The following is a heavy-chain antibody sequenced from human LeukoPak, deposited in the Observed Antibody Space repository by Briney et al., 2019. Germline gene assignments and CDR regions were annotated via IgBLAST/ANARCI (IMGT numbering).Heavy chain of an antibody. V-gene: IGHV3-30*18. CDR3: ANVPGIAAAGTDY. CDR2: ISYDGSNK. J-gene: IGHJ4*02. D-gene: IGHD6-13*01. Sequence: GGSLRLSCAASGFTFSSYGMHWVRQAPGKGLEWVAVISYDGSNKYYADSVKGRFTISRDDSKNTLYLQMNSLRAEDTAVYYCANVPGIAAAGTDYWGQGTLVTVSS. CDR1: GFTFSSYG.